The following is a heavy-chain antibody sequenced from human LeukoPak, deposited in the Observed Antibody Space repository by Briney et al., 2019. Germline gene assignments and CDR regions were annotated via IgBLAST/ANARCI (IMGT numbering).Heavy chain of an antibody. J-gene: IGHJ6*02. CDR1: GFTVSSNY. D-gene: IGHD4-17*01. CDR2: IYSGGST. V-gene: IGHV3-53*01. Sequence: GGSLRLSCAASGFTVSSNYMSWVRQAPGKGLEWVSVIYSGGSTYYADSVKGRFTISRDNSKNTLYLQMNSPRAEDTAVYYCARDTVTTFRFRDYYYYGMDVWGQGTTVTVSS. CDR3: ARDTVTTFRFRDYYYYGMDV.